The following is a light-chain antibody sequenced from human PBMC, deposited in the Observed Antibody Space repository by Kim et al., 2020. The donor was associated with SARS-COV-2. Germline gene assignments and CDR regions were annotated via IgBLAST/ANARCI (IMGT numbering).Light chain of an antibody. Sequence: GQSLTISCTGTSSDVGSYNYVPWYQQHPGKAPKLMIYDVSNRPSGVSNRFSGSKSGNTASLTISGLQAEDEADYYCSSYTSSSTYVFGTGTKVTVL. V-gene: IGLV2-14*03. CDR3: SSYTSSSTYV. CDR2: DVS. J-gene: IGLJ1*01. CDR1: SSDVGSYNY.